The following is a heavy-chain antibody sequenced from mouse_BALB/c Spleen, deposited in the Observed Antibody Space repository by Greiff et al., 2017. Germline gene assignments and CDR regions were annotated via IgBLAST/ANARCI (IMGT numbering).Heavy chain of an antibody. CDR1: GFTFSSFG. CDR2: ISSGSSTI. Sequence: EVQLVESGGGLVQPGGSRKLSCAASGFTFSSFGMHWVRQAPEKGLEWVAYISSGSSTIYYADTVKGRFTISRDNPKNTLFLQMTSLRSEDTAMYYCARRSYYAMDYWGQGTTVTVSS. V-gene: IGHV5-17*02. J-gene: IGHJ4*01. CDR3: ARRSYYAMDY.